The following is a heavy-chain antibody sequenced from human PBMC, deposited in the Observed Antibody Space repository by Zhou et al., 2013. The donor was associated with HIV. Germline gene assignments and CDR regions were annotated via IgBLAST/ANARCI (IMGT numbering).Heavy chain of an antibody. Sequence: QVQLVQSGAEVKRPGASVKVSCKASGYTLTDFGVSWVRQAPGQGLEWMGWISSFRGHTNYAQKLQGRVSVTTDASTNTAYMELRSLRSDDTAVYYCARALSTRWIGGGFYYMDVWGKGTRSPSP. J-gene: IGHJ6*03. CDR1: GYTLTDFG. D-gene: IGHD6-19*01. CDR3: ARALSTRWIGGGFYYMDV. V-gene: IGHV1-18*01. CDR2: ISSFRGHT.